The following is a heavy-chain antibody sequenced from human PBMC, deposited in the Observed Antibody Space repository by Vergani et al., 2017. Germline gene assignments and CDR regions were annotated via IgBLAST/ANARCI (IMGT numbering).Heavy chain of an antibody. CDR1: GFTFSSYG. D-gene: IGHD3-22*01. CDR2: IWYDGSNK. V-gene: IGHV3-33*01. Sequence: QVQLVESGGGVVQPGRSLRLSCAASGFTFSSYGMHWVRQAPGKGLEWVAVIWYDGSNKYYADSVKGRFTISRDNSKNTLYLQMNSLRAEDTAVYYCARDSGGTYYYDSSGYTGAFDIWGQGTMVTVSS. J-gene: IGHJ3*02. CDR3: ARDSGGTYYYDSSGYTGAFDI.